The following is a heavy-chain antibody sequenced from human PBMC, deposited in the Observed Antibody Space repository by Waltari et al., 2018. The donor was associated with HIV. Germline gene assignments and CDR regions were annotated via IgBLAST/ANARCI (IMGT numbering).Heavy chain of an antibody. CDR2: IYYSGST. CDR1: GGSISSSSYY. V-gene: IGHV4-39*01. Sequence: QLQLQESGPGLVKPSETLSLTCTVSGGSISSSSYYWGWIRQPPGKGLEWIGSIYYSGSTYYNPSLKSRVTMSVDTSKNQFSLKLSSVTAADTAVYYCGRHGEWERLRVHYWGQGNLVTVSS. D-gene: IGHD1-26*01. CDR3: GRHGEWERLRVHY. J-gene: IGHJ4*02.